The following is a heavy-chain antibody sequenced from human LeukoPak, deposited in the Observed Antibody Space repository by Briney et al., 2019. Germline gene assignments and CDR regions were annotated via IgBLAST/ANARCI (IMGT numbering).Heavy chain of an antibody. V-gene: IGHV3-48*04. D-gene: IGHD3-3*01. CDR2: ISDSSGTI. CDR3: ARGSEWSSGVSDY. CDR1: GLTFSTYS. Sequence: GGSLRLSCAASGLTFSTYSMMWVRQAPGKGLEWVSYISDSSGTIYYADSVMGRFTISRDNAKNSLYLQMNSLRAEDTAVYYCARGSEWSSGVSDYWGQGTLVTVSS. J-gene: IGHJ4*02.